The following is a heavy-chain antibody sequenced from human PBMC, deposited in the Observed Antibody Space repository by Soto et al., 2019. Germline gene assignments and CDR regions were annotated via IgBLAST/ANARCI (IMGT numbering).Heavy chain of an antibody. CDR2: IIPIFGTA. J-gene: IGHJ6*02. CDR3: ARADIVVVVAATEYYYYGMDV. V-gene: IGHV1-69*12. CDR1: GGTFSSYA. D-gene: IGHD2-15*01. Sequence: QVQLVQSGAEVKKPGSSVKVSCKASGGTFSSYAISWVRQAPGQGLEWMGGIIPIFGTANYAQKFQGRVTITADECTSTAYMELRSLGSEDTAVYYCARADIVVVVAATEYYYYGMDVWGQGTTVTVSS.